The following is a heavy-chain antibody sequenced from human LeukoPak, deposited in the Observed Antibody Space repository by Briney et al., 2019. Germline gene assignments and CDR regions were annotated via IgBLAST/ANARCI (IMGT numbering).Heavy chain of an antibody. D-gene: IGHD3-16*02. V-gene: IGHV1-24*01. CDR1: GYTLTELS. J-gene: IGHJ4*02. Sequence: GASVKVSCKVSGYTLTELSMHWVRQAPGKGLEWMGGFDPEDGETIYAQKFQGRVTMTEDTSTDTAYMELSSLRSEDTAVYYCATAYYDYVWGSYRYTRFDYWGQGTLVTVSS. CDR2: FDPEDGET. CDR3: ATAYYDYVWGSYRYTRFDY.